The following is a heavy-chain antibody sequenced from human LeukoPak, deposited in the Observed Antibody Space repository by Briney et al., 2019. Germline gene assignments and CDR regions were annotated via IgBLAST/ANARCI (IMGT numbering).Heavy chain of an antibody. J-gene: IGHJ6*02. Sequence: PGGSLRLSCAASGFTFSSYSMNWVRQAPGKGLEWVSSISSSSSYIYYADSVKGRFTISRDNAKNSLYLQMNSLRAEDTAVYYCARKIAAAGFYGMDVWGQGTLVTVSS. D-gene: IGHD6-13*01. CDR2: ISSSSSYI. CDR3: ARKIAAAGFYGMDV. CDR1: GFTFSSYS. V-gene: IGHV3-21*01.